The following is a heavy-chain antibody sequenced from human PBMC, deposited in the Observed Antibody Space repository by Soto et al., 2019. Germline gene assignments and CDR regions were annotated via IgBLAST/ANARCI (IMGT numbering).Heavy chain of an antibody. CDR2: IYWSGDE. CDR1: GFSLSTSGVG. V-gene: IGHV2-5*01. Sequence: QGTLRESGPTLVKPTQTPTLTCSFSGFSLSTSGVGVGWIRQSPGKALEWLALIYWSGDEHYRPSLKSRLSIFKDTSKNHVVLTMTDMDPVDTGTYYCARGVATLPVFAFDIWGRGTMVTVSS. CDR3: ARGVATLPVFAFDI. J-gene: IGHJ3*02. D-gene: IGHD6-6*01.